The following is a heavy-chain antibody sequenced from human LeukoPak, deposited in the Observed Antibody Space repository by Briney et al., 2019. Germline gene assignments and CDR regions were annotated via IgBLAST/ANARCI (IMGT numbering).Heavy chain of an antibody. J-gene: IGHJ6*03. CDR3: ARNGPGGYMDV. CDR2: INSDVTTT. Sequence: GGSLRLSCAASGFTFSTYWMHWVRQAPGKGLVWVSRINSDVTTTRYVDSVKGRFTISRDNAKNTLYLQMNSLRVEDTAVYYCARNGPGGYMDVWGKGTTVTVSS. D-gene: IGHD2-15*01. V-gene: IGHV3-74*01. CDR1: GFTFSTYW.